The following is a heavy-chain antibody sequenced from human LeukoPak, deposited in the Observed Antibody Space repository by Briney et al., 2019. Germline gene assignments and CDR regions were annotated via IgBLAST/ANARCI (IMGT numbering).Heavy chain of an antibody. CDR3: ARRDTAMVAAGGAFDI. J-gene: IGHJ3*02. V-gene: IGHV4-39*01. D-gene: IGHD5-18*01. CDR2: IYYSGST. Sequence: PSETLSLTCSVSCGPIRSSSHYWGWIRQPPGKGLEWIGSIYYSGSTYYNPSLKSRVTISVDTSKNQFSLKLSSVTAADTAVYYCARRDTAMVAAGGAFDIWGQGTMVTVSS. CDR1: CGPIRSSSHY.